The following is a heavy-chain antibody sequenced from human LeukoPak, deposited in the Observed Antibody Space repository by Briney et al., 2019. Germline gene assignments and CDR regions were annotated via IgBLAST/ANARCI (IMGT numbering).Heavy chain of an antibody. CDR2: IYQSETA. D-gene: IGHD6-19*01. Sequence: SETLSLTCTVSGYSISSGYFWGWMRQPPGKGLEWIGSIYQSETAHYNPSLKSRVTISVDTAKNQFSLKLRSVMAADTAVYYCARLRAVAPYYFDYWGQGTLVTVSS. CDR3: ARLRAVAPYYFDY. J-gene: IGHJ4*02. V-gene: IGHV4-38-2*02. CDR1: GYSISSGYF.